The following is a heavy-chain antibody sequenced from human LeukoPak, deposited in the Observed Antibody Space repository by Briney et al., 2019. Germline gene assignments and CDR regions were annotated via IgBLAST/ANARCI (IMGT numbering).Heavy chain of an antibody. V-gene: IGHV3-23*01. Sequence: GGSLRLSCAASGFTFSSYGMSWVRQAPGKGLEWVSAISGSGGSTYYADSVKGRFTISRDNSKNTLYLQMNSLRAEDTAVYYCAKGTAQLWLEPIDYWGQGTLVTVSS. J-gene: IGHJ4*02. CDR2: ISGSGGST. D-gene: IGHD5-18*01. CDR3: AKGTAQLWLEPIDY. CDR1: GFTFSSYG.